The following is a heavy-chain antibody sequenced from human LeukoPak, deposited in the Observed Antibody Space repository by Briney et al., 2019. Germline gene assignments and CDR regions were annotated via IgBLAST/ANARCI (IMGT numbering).Heavy chain of an antibody. D-gene: IGHD2/OR15-2a*01. V-gene: IGHV4-59*08. CDR2: IYYSGST. J-gene: IGHJ3*02. CDR3: ARRSENYDAFDI. Sequence: SETLSLTCTVSGGSISRYFWSWIRQPPGKGLEWIGSIYYSGSTYYNPSLKSRVTISVDTSKNQFSLKLSSVTAADTAVYYCARRSENYDAFDIWGQGTMVTVSS. CDR1: GGSISRYF.